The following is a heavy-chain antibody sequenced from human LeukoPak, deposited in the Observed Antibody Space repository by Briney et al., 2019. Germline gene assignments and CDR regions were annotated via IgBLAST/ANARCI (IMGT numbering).Heavy chain of an antibody. CDR3: ARGRGITIFGVAL. D-gene: IGHD3-3*01. Sequence: PGGSLRLSCAASGFTFSTYWMHWVRQAPGKGLVWVSRMNSDGSSTTYADSVMGRFTISRDNAKNTLYLQMNSLRAEDTAVYYCARGRGITIFGVALWGQGTLVTVSS. CDR2: MNSDGSST. CDR1: GFTFSTYW. V-gene: IGHV3-74*01. J-gene: IGHJ4*02.